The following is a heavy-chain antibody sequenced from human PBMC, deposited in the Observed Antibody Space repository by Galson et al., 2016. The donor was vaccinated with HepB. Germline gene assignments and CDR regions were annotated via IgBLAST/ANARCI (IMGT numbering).Heavy chain of an antibody. J-gene: IGHJ4*02. D-gene: IGHD6-25*01. CDR3: AGEGASGYALDY. CDR1: GDSVSSNSAA. Sequence: CAISGDSVSSNSAAWNWIRQSPSRGLEWLGRTYYMSKWYNDYAESVKSRITINPDTSKNQFSLQLHSVTPDDTAFYYCAGEGASGYALDYWGQGTLVTVSS. V-gene: IGHV6-1*01. CDR2: TYYMSKWYN.